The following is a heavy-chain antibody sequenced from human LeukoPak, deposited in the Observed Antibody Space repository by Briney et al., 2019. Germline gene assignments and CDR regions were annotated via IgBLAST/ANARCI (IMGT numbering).Heavy chain of an antibody. CDR1: GFTFSAYA. CDR3: ARGKAGGLVDLFGP. V-gene: IGHV3-23*01. Sequence: HPGGSLRLSCAASGFTFSAYAMMWVRQAPGKGLEWVSSIVATYEGTFYADSVQGRFIISRDNSESTVSLQMNSLRAEDTAVYYCARGKAGGLVDLFGPWGQGTLVTVSS. J-gene: IGHJ5*02. D-gene: IGHD3/OR15-3a*01. CDR2: IVATYEGT.